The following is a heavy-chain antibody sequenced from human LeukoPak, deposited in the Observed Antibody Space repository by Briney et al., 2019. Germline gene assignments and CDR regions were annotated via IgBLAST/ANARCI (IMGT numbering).Heavy chain of an antibody. J-gene: IGHJ3*02. Sequence: GRSLRLSCAASGFTFDDYAMHWVRQAPGKGLEWVSGISWNSGSIGYADSVKGRFTISRDNAKNSLYLQMNSLRAEDTALYYCAKVSYYYDSRGYYSDAFDIWGQGTMVTVSS. CDR2: ISWNSGSI. V-gene: IGHV3-9*01. CDR3: AKVSYYYDSRGYYSDAFDI. CDR1: GFTFDDYA. D-gene: IGHD3-22*01.